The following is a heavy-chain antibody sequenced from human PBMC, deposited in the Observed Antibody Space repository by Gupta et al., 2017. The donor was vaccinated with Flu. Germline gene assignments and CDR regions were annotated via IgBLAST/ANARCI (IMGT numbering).Heavy chain of an antibody. CDR1: GFTFSSYA. J-gene: IGHJ6*02. Sequence: EVQLLESGGGLVQPGGSLRLSCAASGFTFSSYAMSWVRQAPGKGLEWVSAISGSGGSTYYADSVKGRFTISRDNSKNTLYLQMNSLRAEDTAVYYCAKGSDCSGGSCYSGGLGYYYYGMDVWGQGTTVTVSS. V-gene: IGHV3-23*01. CDR2: ISGSGGST. D-gene: IGHD2-15*01. CDR3: AKGSDCSGGSCYSGGLGYYYYGMDV.